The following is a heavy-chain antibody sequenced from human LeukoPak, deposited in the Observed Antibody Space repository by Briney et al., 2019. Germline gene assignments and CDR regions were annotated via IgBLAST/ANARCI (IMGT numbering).Heavy chain of an antibody. CDR1: GGTFSSYA. CDR2: IIPIFGTA. CDR3: AGPREMATIYYYYGMDV. J-gene: IGHJ6*02. V-gene: IGHV1-69*01. Sequence: SLKVSCKASGGTFSSYAISWGPQSPGQRLQWMGGIIPIFGTANYTQKFQGRVTITADESTSPDYMVLRSLRSEDTAVYYCAGPREMATIYYYYGMDVWGQGTTVTVSS. D-gene: IGHD5-24*01.